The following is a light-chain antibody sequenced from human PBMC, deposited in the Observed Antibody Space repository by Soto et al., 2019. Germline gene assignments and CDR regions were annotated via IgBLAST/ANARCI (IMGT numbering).Light chain of an antibody. V-gene: IGKV3-20*01. Sequence: ETVLTQSPGTLSLSLGERATLSCRASQTVSINYLAWYQKKPGQTPRLLIYGASNRATGIPDRFSGSGSGTDFTLTISRLEPEDFATYYCQKYNSAPRTFGQGTKVDIK. J-gene: IGKJ1*01. CDR1: QTVSINY. CDR2: GAS. CDR3: QKYNSAPRT.